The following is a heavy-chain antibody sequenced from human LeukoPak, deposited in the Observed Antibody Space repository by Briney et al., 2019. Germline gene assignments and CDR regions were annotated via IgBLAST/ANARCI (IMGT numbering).Heavy chain of an antibody. Sequence: GASVKVSCKASGYTFTGYYMHWVRQAPGQGLEWMGWINPNSGGTNYAQKLQGRVTMTTDTSTSTAYMELRSLRSDDTAVYYCARDTLEYYYDSSGYYYYFDYWGQGTLVTVSS. D-gene: IGHD3-22*01. J-gene: IGHJ4*02. CDR3: ARDTLEYYYDSSGYYYYFDY. V-gene: IGHV1-2*02. CDR2: INPNSGGT. CDR1: GYTFTGYY.